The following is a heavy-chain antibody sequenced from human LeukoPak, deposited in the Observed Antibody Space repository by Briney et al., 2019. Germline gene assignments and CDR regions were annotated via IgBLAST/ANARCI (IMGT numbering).Heavy chain of an antibody. Sequence: SETLSLTCTVSGYSISSGYYWGWIRQPPGKGLEWIGYIYYSGSTNYNPSLKSRVAISVDTSKNQFSLKLSSVTAADTAVYYCARVITMVRGVTALRGYYFDYWGQGTLVTVSS. CDR3: ARVITMVRGVTALRGYYFDY. V-gene: IGHV4-61*01. J-gene: IGHJ4*02. D-gene: IGHD3-10*01. CDR1: GYSISSGYY. CDR2: IYYSGST.